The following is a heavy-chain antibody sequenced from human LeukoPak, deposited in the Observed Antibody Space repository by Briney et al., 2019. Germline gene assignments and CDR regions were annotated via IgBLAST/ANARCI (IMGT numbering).Heavy chain of an antibody. Sequence: GASVKVSCKASGYTFTGYYMHWVRQAPGQGLEWMGWINPNSGGTNYAQKFQGRVTMTRDTSISTAYMELSSLRSEDTAVHYCASKYYYDSSGYYPLDYWGQGTLVTVSS. CDR1: GYTFTGYY. CDR2: INPNSGGT. V-gene: IGHV1-2*02. D-gene: IGHD3-22*01. J-gene: IGHJ4*02. CDR3: ASKYYYDSSGYYPLDY.